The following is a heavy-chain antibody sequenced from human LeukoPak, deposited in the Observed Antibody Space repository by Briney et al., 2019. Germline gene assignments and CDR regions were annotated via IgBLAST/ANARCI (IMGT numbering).Heavy chain of an antibody. CDR1: GGSISSYY. J-gene: IGHJ5*02. D-gene: IGHD2-21*01. Sequence: SETLSLTCTVSGGSISSYYWSWIRQPPGKGLEWIGYIYYSGSTNYNPSLKSRVTISVDTSKNQFSLKLSSVTAADTAVYYCARSLVVVIGSTRFDPWGQGNLVTVSS. CDR2: IYYSGST. CDR3: ARSLVVVIGSTRFDP. V-gene: IGHV4-59*01.